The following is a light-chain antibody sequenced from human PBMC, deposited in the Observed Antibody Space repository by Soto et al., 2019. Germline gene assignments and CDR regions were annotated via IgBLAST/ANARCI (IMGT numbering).Light chain of an antibody. CDR2: VAS. CDR1: QNIINY. J-gene: IGKJ4*01. CDR3: QKYNSAPLT. Sequence: DIQRTQSPSSLSASWGYRFAITCRASQNIINYLNWYQQKPGKAPQLLIYVASRLESGVPSRFSGSGSGTDFTLTISSLQPEDVAVYYCQKYNSAPLTFGGGTKVDIK. V-gene: IGKV1-39*01.